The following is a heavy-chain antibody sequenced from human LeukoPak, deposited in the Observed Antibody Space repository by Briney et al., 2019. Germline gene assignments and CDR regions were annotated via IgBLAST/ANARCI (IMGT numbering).Heavy chain of an antibody. CDR2: IVGSAGTT. D-gene: IGHD2/OR15-2a*01. V-gene: IGHV3-23*01. Sequence: GGSLRLSCAASGFTFSNYAMSWVRQAPGKGLEWVSAIVGSAGTTYYADSVKGRFTISRDNSKNTLYLQMNSLRAEDTAVYYCAKDSRAGCSTITRYVFDYWGQGTLVTVSS. CDR3: AKDSRAGCSTITRYVFDY. CDR1: GFTFSNYA. J-gene: IGHJ4*02.